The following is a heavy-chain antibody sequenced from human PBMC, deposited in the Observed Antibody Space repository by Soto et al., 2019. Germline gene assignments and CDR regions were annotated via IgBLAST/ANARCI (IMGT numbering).Heavy chain of an antibody. V-gene: IGHV4-59*01. CDR3: ARVGDGYNWDFDY. D-gene: IGHD5-12*01. J-gene: IGHJ4*02. CDR2: VYYRGTT. Sequence: SETLSLTCSVSGASMSPYYWTWVRQPPGKGLEWIANVYYRGTTNYNSSLKSRVTISVATSKNQFSLTMTSVSAADTAIYYCARVGDGYNWDFDYWGQGTLVTVS. CDR1: GASMSPYY.